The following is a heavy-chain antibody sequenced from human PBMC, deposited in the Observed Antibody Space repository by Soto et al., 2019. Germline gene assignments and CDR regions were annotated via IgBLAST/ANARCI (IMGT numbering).Heavy chain of an antibody. D-gene: IGHD4-17*01. V-gene: IGHV3-74*01. CDR3: AKDGDYGAYAGENWFDS. J-gene: IGHJ5*01. CDR2: INSDGSHT. Sequence: EVQLVESGGGLVQPGGSLRLSCAASGFTFFAYWIHWVRQVPGKGLVWVSRINSDGSHTSYADSVRGRFTISRDNSKNTAELQMNSLTAEDTAVYYCAKDGDYGAYAGENWFDSRGQGSLVTVSS. CDR1: GFTFFAYW.